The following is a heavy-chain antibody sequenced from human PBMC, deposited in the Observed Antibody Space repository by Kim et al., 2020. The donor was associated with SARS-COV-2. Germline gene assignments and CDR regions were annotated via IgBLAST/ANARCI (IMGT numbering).Heavy chain of an antibody. V-gene: IGHV3-30*18. CDR2: ISYDGSNK. J-gene: IGHJ4*02. D-gene: IGHD6-19*01. Sequence: GGSLRLSCAASGFTFSSYGMHWVRQAPGKGLEWVAVISYDGSNKYYADSVKGRFTISRDNSKNTLYLQMNSLRAEDTAVYYCAKDLGFSSDGRYYWGQGTLVTVSS. CDR1: GFTFSSYG. CDR3: AKDLGFSSDGRYY.